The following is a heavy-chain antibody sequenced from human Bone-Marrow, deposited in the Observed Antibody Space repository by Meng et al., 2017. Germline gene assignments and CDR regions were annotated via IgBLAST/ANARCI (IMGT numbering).Heavy chain of an antibody. CDR1: GFTFSSYA. CDR3: AKSSGWNKGPEYYYYGMDV. Sequence: GESLKISCAASGFTFSSYAMSWVRQAPGKGLEWVSAISGSGGSTYYEGSVKGRFTISRDNSKNTLYLQMNSLRAEDTAVYYCAKSSGWNKGPEYYYYGMDVWGQGTTVTVSS. D-gene: IGHD6-19*01. V-gene: IGHV3-23*01. CDR2: ISGSGGST. J-gene: IGHJ6*02.